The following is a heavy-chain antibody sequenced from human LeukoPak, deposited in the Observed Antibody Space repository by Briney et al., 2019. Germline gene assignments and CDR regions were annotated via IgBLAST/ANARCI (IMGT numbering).Heavy chain of an antibody. V-gene: IGHV3-30*03. Sequence: GGSLRLSCAASGFTFSSYGMHWVRQAPGKGLEWVAVISYDGSNKYHADSVKGRFTISRDNSKNTLYLQMNSLRAEDTAVYYCARAVADYFDYWGQGTLVTVSS. D-gene: IGHD6-19*01. CDR2: ISYDGSNK. J-gene: IGHJ4*02. CDR3: ARAVADYFDY. CDR1: GFTFSSYG.